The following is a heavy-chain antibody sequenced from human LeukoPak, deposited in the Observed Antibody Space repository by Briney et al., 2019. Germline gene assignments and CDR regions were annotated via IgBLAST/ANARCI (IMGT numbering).Heavy chain of an antibody. V-gene: IGHV4-39*02. CDR2: IYYCGST. D-gene: IGHD3-10*01. CDR3: ARDLGYYGSGGYFPDAFDI. J-gene: IGHJ3*02. CDR1: GGSISSSSYY. Sequence: SETLSLTCTVSGGSISSSSYYWGWIRQPPGKGLEWIGSIYYCGSTYYNPSLKSRVTISVDTSKNQFSLKLSSVTAADTAVYYCARDLGYYGSGGYFPDAFDIWGQGTMVTVSS.